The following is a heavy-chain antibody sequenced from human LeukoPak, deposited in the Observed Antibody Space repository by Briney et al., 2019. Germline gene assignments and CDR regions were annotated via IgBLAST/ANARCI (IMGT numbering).Heavy chain of an antibody. V-gene: IGHV3-23*01. J-gene: IGHJ2*01. CDR1: GFTFSVYA. Sequence: GGSLRLSCAASGFTFSVYAMTWVRQAPGKGLEWVSSLSGGGDNAYYADSVEGRFTISRDNSKNTVSLQVNSLRAEDTAIYYCAKSVPYWYFDLWGRGTLVTVSS. CDR3: AKSVPYWYFDL. CDR2: LSGGGDNA.